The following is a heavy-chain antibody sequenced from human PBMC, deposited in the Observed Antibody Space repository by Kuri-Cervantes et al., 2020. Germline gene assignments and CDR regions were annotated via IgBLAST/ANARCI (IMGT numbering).Heavy chain of an antibody. D-gene: IGHD5/OR15-5a*01. CDR2: MSYDGSNK. Sequence: GESLKISCAASGFTFSSYGMHWVRQAPGKGLEWVAVMSYDGSNKYYADSVKGRFTISRDNSKNTLYLQMNSLRAEDTAVYYCAILSVSGAFDIWGQGTMVTVSS. CDR3: AILSVSGAFDI. V-gene: IGHV3-30*03. J-gene: IGHJ3*02. CDR1: GFTFSSYG.